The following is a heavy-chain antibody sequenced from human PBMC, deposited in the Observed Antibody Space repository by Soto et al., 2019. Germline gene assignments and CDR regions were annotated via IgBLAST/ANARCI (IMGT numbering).Heavy chain of an antibody. D-gene: IGHD2-8*01. Sequence: VGSLRLSCAASGFTFSSYAMSWVRQAPGKGLEWVSAISGSGGSTYYADSVKGRFTISRDNSKNTLYLQMNSLRAEDTAVYYCAKGNIVLMVYAKPEYYFDYWGQGTLVTVSS. CDR3: AKGNIVLMVYAKPEYYFDY. J-gene: IGHJ4*02. V-gene: IGHV3-23*01. CDR2: ISGSGGST. CDR1: GFTFSSYA.